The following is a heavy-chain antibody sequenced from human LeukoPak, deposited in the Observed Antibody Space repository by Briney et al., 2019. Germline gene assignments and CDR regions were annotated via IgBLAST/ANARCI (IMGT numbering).Heavy chain of an antibody. J-gene: IGHJ4*02. CDR2: ISSSSSYI. CDR3: ARDEQLWPHYFDY. D-gene: IGHD5-18*01. V-gene: IGHV3-21*01. Sequence: PGGSLRLSCAASGFTVSSNYMSWVRQAPGKGLEWVSSISSSSSYIYYADSVKGRFTIPRDNAKNSLYLQMNSLRAEDTAVYYCARDEQLWPHYFDYWGQGTLVTVSS. CDR1: GFTVSSNY.